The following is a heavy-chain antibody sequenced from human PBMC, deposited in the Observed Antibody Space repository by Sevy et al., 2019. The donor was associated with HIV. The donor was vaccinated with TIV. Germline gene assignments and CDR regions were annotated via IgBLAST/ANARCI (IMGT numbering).Heavy chain of an antibody. V-gene: IGHV3-23*01. CDR2: MSGSGGST. D-gene: IGHD2-15*01. CDR3: AKGDRTLYGLDV. Sequence: GGSLRLSCAASGFIFSTYTMTWVRQAPGKGLEWVSGMSGSGGSTYYADSVKGRFTIFRDNSKSTVHLQMNSLRAEDTAVYYCAKGDRTLYGLDVWGQGTTVTVSS. CDR1: GFIFSTYT. J-gene: IGHJ6*02.